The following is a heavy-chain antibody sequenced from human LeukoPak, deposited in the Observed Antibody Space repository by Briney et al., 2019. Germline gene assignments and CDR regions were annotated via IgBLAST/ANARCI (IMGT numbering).Heavy chain of an antibody. CDR1: GYTFTGYY. CDR2: INPNSGGT. V-gene: IGHV1-2*02. D-gene: IGHD3-10*01. J-gene: IGHJ6*03. Sequence: ASVKVSCKASGYTFTGYYMHWVRQAPGQGLEWMGWINPNSGGTNYAQKFQGRVTMTRDTSISTAYMELSRLRSDDTAVYYCARASRGSGSYYYYYYYMDVWGKGTTVTISS. CDR3: ARASRGSGSYYYYYYYMDV.